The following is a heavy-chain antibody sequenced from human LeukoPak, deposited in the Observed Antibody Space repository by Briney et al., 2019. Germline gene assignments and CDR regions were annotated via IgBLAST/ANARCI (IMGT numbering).Heavy chain of an antibody. CDR2: IIPILGIA. Sequence: ASVKVSCKASGGTFSSYAISWVRQAPGQGLEWMGRIIPILGIANYAQKFQGRVTITADKSTSTAYMELSSLRSEDTAVYYCAVPYSSGWCYFDYWGQGTLVTVSS. CDR1: GGTFSSYA. V-gene: IGHV1-69*04. J-gene: IGHJ4*01. D-gene: IGHD6-19*01. CDR3: AVPYSSGWCYFDY.